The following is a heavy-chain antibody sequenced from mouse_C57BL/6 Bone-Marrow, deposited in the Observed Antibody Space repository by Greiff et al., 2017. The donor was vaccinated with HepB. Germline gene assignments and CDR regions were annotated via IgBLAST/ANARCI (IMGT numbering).Heavy chain of an antibody. V-gene: IGHV5-4*01. CDR3: ARSYDWYFDV. D-gene: IGHD2-12*01. J-gene: IGHJ1*03. CDR1: GFTFSSYA. CDR2: ISDGGSYT. Sequence: EVQLVESGGGLVKPGGSLKLSCAASGFTFSSYAMSWVRQTPEKRLEWVATISDGGSYTYYPDNVKGRFTIARDNAKNNLYLQMSHLKSEDTAMYYCARSYDWYFDVWGTGTTVTVSS.